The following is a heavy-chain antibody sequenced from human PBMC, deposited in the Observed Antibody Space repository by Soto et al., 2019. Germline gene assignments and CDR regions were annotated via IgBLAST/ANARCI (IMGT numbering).Heavy chain of an antibody. CDR3: AREPSSGWLDYYYGMDV. V-gene: IGHV3-74*01. Sequence: EVQLVESGGGLVQPGGSLRLSCAASGFTFSSYWMHWVRQAPGKGLVWVSRINSDGSSTSYADSVKGRFTISRDNAKNTLYLQMYSLRAEDTAVYYCAREPSSGWLDYYYGMDVWGQGTTVTVSS. CDR1: GFTFSSYW. D-gene: IGHD6-19*01. J-gene: IGHJ6*02. CDR2: INSDGSST.